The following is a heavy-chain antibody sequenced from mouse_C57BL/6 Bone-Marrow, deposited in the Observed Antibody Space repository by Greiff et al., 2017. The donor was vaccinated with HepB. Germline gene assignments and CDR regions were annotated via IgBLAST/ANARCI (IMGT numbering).Heavy chain of an antibody. CDR2: ISYSGST. Sequence: EVKLVESGPGMVKPSQSLSLTCTVTGYSITSGYDWHWIRHFPGNKLEWMGYISYSGSTNYNPSLKSRISITHVTSKNHFFLKLNSVTTEDTATYYCARATYSKGGYFDYWGQGTTLTVSS. V-gene: IGHV3-1*01. J-gene: IGHJ2*01. D-gene: IGHD2-5*01. CDR3: ARATYSKGGYFDY. CDR1: GYSITSGYD.